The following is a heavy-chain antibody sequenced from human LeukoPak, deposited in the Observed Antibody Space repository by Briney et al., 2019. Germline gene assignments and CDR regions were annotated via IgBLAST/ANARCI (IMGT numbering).Heavy chain of an antibody. D-gene: IGHD5-18*01. CDR1: GFTFSGYP. CDR3: ASSLGGEHTAMDPFDY. CDR2: INHSGST. Sequence: PGKSLRLSCAASGFTFSGYPIHWVRQPPGKGLEWIGEINHSGSTNYNPSLKSRITISVDTSKNQFSLKLSSVTAADTAVYYCASSLGGEHTAMDPFDYWGQGTLVTVSS. V-gene: IGHV4-34*01. J-gene: IGHJ4*02.